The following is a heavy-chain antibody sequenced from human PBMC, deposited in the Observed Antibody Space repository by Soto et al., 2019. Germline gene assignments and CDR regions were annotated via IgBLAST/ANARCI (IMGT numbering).Heavy chain of an antibody. D-gene: IGHD3-22*01. CDR3: ARLLYDRSGYYYFDY. CDR2: IYYSGST. J-gene: IGHJ4*02. CDR1: GGSITSTSYY. Sequence: PSETLSLTCTVSGGSITSTSYYWGWIRQAPGKGLEWIGSIYYSGSTYDNPSLKSRVTMSADTSKNQFSLKLSSVTAADTAVYYCARLLYDRSGYYYFDYWGQGSLVTVS. V-gene: IGHV4-39*01.